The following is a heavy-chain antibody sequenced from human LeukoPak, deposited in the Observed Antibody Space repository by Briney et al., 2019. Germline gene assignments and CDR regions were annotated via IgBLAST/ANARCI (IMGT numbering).Heavy chain of an antibody. V-gene: IGHV4-4*02. CDR1: GDSFSGNNY. Sequence: SETLSLTCAVSGDSFSGNNYWTWVRQPPGKGLEWIGEIYRSGATHYNPSLKSRVTVSQDKSKNQFSLKLNSVTAADTAIYYCARNSGYSDLNYWGQGVLVTVSS. CDR2: IYRSGAT. D-gene: IGHD3-22*01. J-gene: IGHJ4*02. CDR3: ARNSGYSDLNY.